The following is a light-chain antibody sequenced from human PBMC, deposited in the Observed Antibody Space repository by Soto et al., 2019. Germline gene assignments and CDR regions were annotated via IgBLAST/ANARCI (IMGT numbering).Light chain of an antibody. V-gene: IGKV3-15*01. J-gene: IGKJ1*01. Sequence: EIVMTQSPATLSVSPGERATLSCRASQSVSIDLAWYQQKPGLAPRLLIYHTSTRATGVPARFSGSGSGTEFSLTISSLQSEDFAVYYCQQYNNWPRTFGQGTKVDIK. CDR2: HTS. CDR1: QSVSID. CDR3: QQYNNWPRT.